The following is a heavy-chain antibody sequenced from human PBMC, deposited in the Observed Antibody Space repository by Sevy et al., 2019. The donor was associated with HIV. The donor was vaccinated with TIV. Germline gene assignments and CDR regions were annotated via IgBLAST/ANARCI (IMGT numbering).Heavy chain of an antibody. D-gene: IGHD6-19*01. CDR3: TTDPNSGWSMALDY. Sequence: GGSLRLSCAASGFTFSNAWMNWVRQAPGKGLEWVGRITSKTDGGTTDNPAPVKGIFSISGDDSTNTLYLQMNSLKTEDTAVYYCTTDPNSGWSMALDYWGQGTLVTVSS. J-gene: IGHJ4*02. V-gene: IGHV3-15*07. CDR1: GFTFSNAW. CDR2: ITSKTDGGTT.